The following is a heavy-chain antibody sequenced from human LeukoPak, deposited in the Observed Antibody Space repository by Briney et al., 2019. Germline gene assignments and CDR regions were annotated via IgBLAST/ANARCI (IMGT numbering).Heavy chain of an antibody. CDR3: ARGNLYSNYGYLYNWFDP. CDR2: IYYSGST. CDR1: GGSISSSSYY. Sequence: SETLSLTCTVSGGSISSSSYYWGWIRQPPGKGLEWIGSIYYSGSTNYNPSLKSRVTISVDTSKNQFSLKLSSVTAADTAVYYCARGNLYSNYGYLYNWFDPWGQGTLVTVSS. J-gene: IGHJ5*02. V-gene: IGHV4-39*07. D-gene: IGHD4-11*01.